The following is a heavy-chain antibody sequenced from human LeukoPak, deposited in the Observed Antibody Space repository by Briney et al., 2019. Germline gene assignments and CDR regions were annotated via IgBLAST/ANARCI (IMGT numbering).Heavy chain of an antibody. D-gene: IGHD5-18*01. CDR1: GFTFSSYG. Sequence: PGRSLRLSCAASGFTFSSYGMHWVRQAPGKGLEWVAVIWYDGSNKYYADSVKGRFTISRDNSKNTLYLQMNSLRAEDTAVYYCAGYPPDTAMVKDYYYGMDVWGQGTTVTVSS. J-gene: IGHJ6*02. CDR2: IWYDGSNK. V-gene: IGHV3-33*01. CDR3: AGYPPDTAMVKDYYYGMDV.